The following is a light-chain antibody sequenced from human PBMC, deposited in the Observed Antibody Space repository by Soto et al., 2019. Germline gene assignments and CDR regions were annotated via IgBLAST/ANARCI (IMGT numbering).Light chain of an antibody. CDR2: AAS. Sequence: DIQMTQSPSSLSASVGDRVTITCRASQSISSYLNWYQLKPGKAPKLLIYAASSLQSGVPSRFSGSGSGTDFTLTISSLQPEDFATYYCQQSYSTPRITFGQGTRLEIK. V-gene: IGKV1-39*01. CDR3: QQSYSTPRIT. CDR1: QSISSY. J-gene: IGKJ5*01.